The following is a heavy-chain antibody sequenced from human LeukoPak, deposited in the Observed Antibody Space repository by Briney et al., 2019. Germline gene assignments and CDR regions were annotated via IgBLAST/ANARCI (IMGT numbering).Heavy chain of an antibody. J-gene: IGHJ4*02. Sequence: GGSLRLSCAASGVTFTSCGMHWVRQAPGKGLEWVAVISHHGSDIYYADSVKGRFTISRDNSKNMLYLLMNSLRPEDTAVYYCVKDLSFSSSCFEHWGQGTLVTVSS. V-gene: IGHV3-30*18. CDR3: VKDLSFSSSCFEH. D-gene: IGHD6-6*01. CDR1: GVTFTSCG. CDR2: ISHHGSDI.